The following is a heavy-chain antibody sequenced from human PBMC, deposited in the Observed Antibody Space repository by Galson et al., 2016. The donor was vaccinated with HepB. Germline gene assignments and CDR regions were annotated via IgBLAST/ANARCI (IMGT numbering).Heavy chain of an antibody. V-gene: IGHV3-7*03. Sequence: SLRLSCAGSGFTFSSYWMTWVRQAPGKGLEWVANIKQDGNIKYYMDSVKGRFTISRDNANNSLYLQMNSLSAEDTAVYYCARDVNPTFYGSGTYFDANDIWGQGTMVTVSS. CDR3: ARDVNPTFYGSGTYFDANDI. J-gene: IGHJ3*02. CDR1: GFTFSSYW. D-gene: IGHD3-10*01. CDR2: IKQDGNIK.